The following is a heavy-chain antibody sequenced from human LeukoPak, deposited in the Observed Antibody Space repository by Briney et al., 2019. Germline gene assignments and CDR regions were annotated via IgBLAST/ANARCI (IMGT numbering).Heavy chain of an antibody. Sequence: GGSLRLSCAASGFTFSSYAMSWVRQAPGKGLEWVSAISDRSTYYADSVEGRFTISRDNSKNTLHLQMNSLRVEDTAVYYCAKDLGTSGWYCDYWGQGTLVTVSS. J-gene: IGHJ4*02. D-gene: IGHD6-19*01. CDR1: GFTFSSYA. V-gene: IGHV3-23*05. CDR2: ISDRST. CDR3: AKDLGTSGWYCDY.